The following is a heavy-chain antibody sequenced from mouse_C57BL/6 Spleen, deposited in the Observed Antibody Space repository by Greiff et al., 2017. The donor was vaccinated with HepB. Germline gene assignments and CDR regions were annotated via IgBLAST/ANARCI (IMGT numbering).Heavy chain of an antibody. CDR3: ARRGSYYFDY. V-gene: IGHV1-64*01. Sequence: VQLQQPGAELVKPGASVKLSCKASGYTFTSFWMHWVKQRPGQGLEWIGMIHPNSGSTNYNEKFKSKATLTVDKSSSTAYMQLSSLTSEDSAVYYCARRGSYYFDYWGQGTTLTVSS. CDR2: IHPNSGST. J-gene: IGHJ2*01. CDR1: GYTFTSFW.